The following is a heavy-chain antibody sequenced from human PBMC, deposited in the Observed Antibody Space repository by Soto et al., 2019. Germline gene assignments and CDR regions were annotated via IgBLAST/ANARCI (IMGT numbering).Heavy chain of an antibody. CDR3: ARGNDYYYGMDV. Sequence: PSETLSLTCAVSGGSISSGGYSWSWIRQPPGKGLEWIGYIYHSGSTYYNPSLKSRVTISVDRSKNQFSLKLSSVTAADTAVYYCARGNDYYYGMDVWGQGTTVTVSS. CDR1: GGSISSGGYS. J-gene: IGHJ6*02. V-gene: IGHV4-30-2*01. CDR2: IYHSGST.